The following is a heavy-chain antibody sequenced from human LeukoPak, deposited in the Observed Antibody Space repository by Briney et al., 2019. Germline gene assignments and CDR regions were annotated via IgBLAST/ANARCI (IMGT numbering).Heavy chain of an antibody. D-gene: IGHD4-17*01. Sequence: GGSLRLSCAASGFTFSSYEMNWVRQAPGKGLEWVAFIRYDGSNKYYADSVKGRFTISRDNSKNTLYLQMNSLRAEDTAVYYCAKDDYGDYPLFDYWGQGTLVTVSS. CDR3: AKDDYGDYPLFDY. J-gene: IGHJ4*02. CDR1: GFTFSSYE. CDR2: IRYDGSNK. V-gene: IGHV3-30*02.